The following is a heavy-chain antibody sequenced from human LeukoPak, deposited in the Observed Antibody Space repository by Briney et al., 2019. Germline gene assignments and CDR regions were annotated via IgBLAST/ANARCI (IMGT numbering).Heavy chain of an antibody. CDR2: MYYSVST. CDR3: ARSMSGYDFTPFDY. CDR1: GCSVSSGRYY. V-gene: IGHV4-61*01. Sequence: PSETLFLTCTVSGCSVSSGRYYWSWIRQPPGKGLEWIVHMYYSVSTNYNPALKSRVTISVDTSKNQFSLKLSSVTAADTAVYYCARSMSGYDFTPFDYWGQGTLVTVSS. J-gene: IGHJ4*02. D-gene: IGHD5-12*01.